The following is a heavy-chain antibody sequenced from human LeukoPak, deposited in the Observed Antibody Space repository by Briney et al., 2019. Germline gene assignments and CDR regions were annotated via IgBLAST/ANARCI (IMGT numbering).Heavy chain of an antibody. CDR2: IYSDGRT. Sequence: PAGSLRLSCAASGFTVSTNYMSWVRQAPGKGLEWVSVIYSDGRTYYADSVKGRFTISRDNSKNTLYLQMNSLRAEDTAVYYCARDGGRDSGSYYEDYWGQGTLVTVSS. D-gene: IGHD1-26*01. CDR3: ARDGGRDSGSYYEDY. V-gene: IGHV3-53*01. CDR1: GFTVSTNY. J-gene: IGHJ4*02.